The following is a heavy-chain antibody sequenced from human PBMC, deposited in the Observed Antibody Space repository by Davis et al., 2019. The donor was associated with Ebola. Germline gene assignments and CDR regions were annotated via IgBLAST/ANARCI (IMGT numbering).Heavy chain of an antibody. CDR3: ARDSSRGYSYGYRPRAEAFDY. D-gene: IGHD5-18*01. Sequence: ASVKVSCKASGYTFTGYYMHWVRQAPGQGLEWMGWINPNSGGTNYAQKFQGRVTMTRDTSISTAYMELSRLRSDDTAVYYCARDSSRGYSYGYRPRAEAFDYWGQGTLVTVSS. V-gene: IGHV1-2*02. CDR1: GYTFTGYY. CDR2: INPNSGGT. J-gene: IGHJ4*02.